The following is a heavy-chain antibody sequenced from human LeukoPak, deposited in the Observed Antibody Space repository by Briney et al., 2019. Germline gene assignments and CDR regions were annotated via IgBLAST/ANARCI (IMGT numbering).Heavy chain of an antibody. CDR2: IYYTGST. J-gene: IGHJ4*02. CDR3: ARFSQYYDSPTHYLDY. V-gene: IGHV4-59*08. CDR1: GGSINNYY. Sequence: SETLSLTSTVSGGSINNYYWSRVPQPPGAGLEGLAYIYYTGSTNYNPSLKTRLTISVDTSKNQFSLRLNSVTAADTAVYYCARFSQYYDSPTHYLDYWGQGILVTVSS. D-gene: IGHD2/OR15-2a*01.